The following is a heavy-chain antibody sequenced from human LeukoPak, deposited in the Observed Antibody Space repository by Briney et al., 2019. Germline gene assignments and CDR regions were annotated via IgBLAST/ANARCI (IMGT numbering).Heavy chain of an antibody. J-gene: IGHJ4*02. CDR1: GYSFTSYW. V-gene: IGHV5-51*01. D-gene: IGHD3-10*01. CDR3: ARSYGSGSYYHFDY. Sequence: GESLKISCKGSGYSFTSYWISWVRQLPGKGLEWMGIIYPGVSGTRYSPSFQGQVTISADKSISTAYLQWSSLKASDTAMYYCARSYGSGSYYHFDYWGQGTLVTVSS. CDR2: IYPGVSGT.